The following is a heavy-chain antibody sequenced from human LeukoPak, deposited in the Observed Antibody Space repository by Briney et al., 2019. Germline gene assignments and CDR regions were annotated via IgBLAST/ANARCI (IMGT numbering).Heavy chain of an antibody. Sequence: PSETLSLTCAVSGGSISSSNWWSWVRQPPGKGLEWIGEIYHSGSTNYNPSLGSRVTMSVDTSKNYFSLRLSSVTAADTAVYYCARDFYASGFYFWFDPWGQGTLVTVSS. CDR3: ARDFYASGFYFWFDP. J-gene: IGHJ5*02. CDR2: IYHSGST. D-gene: IGHD2/OR15-2a*01. V-gene: IGHV4-4*02. CDR1: GGSISSSNW.